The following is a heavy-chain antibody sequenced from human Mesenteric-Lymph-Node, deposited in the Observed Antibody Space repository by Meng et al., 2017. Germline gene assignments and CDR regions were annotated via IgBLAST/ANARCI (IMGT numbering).Heavy chain of an antibody. J-gene: IGHJ4*02. CDR1: GFTFNTSW. D-gene: IGHD1-14*01. Sequence: GRLGDAGGGLVQPGQSLRLSCSASGFTFNTSWMHWVRQVPGKGLVWVSRINEDGSSTSYADSVKGRFTISRDNAKNTLYLQMNSLRVEDTAVYYCARGYRDYWSQGTLVTVSS. CDR3: ARGYRDY. CDR2: INEDGSST. V-gene: IGHV3-74*01.